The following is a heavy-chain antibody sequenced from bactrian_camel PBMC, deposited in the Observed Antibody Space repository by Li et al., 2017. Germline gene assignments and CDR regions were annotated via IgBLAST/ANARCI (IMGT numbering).Heavy chain of an antibody. V-gene: IGHV3S1*01. D-gene: IGHD6*01. J-gene: IGHJ4*01. CDR2: IDADGAI. Sequence: HVQLVESGGGSVEAGGSLKLSCTTSGFAYSTYCMGWFRQRPGKGREGVAAIDADGAINYADSAKGRFTISRDNAKNTLYLQMNSLKPEDTAMYYCAAEYFAEGPGRLGRPVVAGLCRADYRYQHFGQGTQVTVS. CDR1: GFAYSTYC.